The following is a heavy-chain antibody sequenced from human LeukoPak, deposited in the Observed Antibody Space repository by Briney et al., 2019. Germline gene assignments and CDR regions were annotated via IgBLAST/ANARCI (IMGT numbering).Heavy chain of an antibody. CDR3: ARDRGFWSGYFDY. J-gene: IGHJ4*02. V-gene: IGHV3-66*02. CDR2: IYSDGST. CDR1: GFTVSSNY. Sequence: GGSLRLSCAASGFTVSSNYMSWVRRAPGKGLEWVSVIYSDGSTYYADSVKGRFTISRDNSKNTLYLQMNSLRAEDTAVYYCARDRGFWSGYFDYWGQGTLVTVSS. D-gene: IGHD3-3*01.